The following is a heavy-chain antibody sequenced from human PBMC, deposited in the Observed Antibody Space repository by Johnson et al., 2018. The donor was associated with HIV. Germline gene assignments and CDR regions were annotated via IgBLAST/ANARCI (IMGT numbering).Heavy chain of an antibody. CDR2: ISSSGSPI. D-gene: IGHD5-18*01. Sequence: QVQLMESRRGLVKPGGSLRLSCAASGFTFSDYYMSWIRQAPGKGLEWVSYISSSGSPIYYADSVKGRFTISRDNAKNSLYLQMNSLRAEDTAVYYCATRAFTTMAEDDAFDIWGQGTMVTVSS. CDR1: GFTFSDYY. J-gene: IGHJ3*02. V-gene: IGHV3-11*01. CDR3: ATRAFTTMAEDDAFDI.